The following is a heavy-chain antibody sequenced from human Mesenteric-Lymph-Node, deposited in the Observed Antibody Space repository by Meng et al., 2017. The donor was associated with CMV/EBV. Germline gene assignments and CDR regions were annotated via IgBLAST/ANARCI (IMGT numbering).Heavy chain of an antibody. J-gene: IGHJ5*02. CDR3: ARDRSIWGGSFWFDP. CDR2: IYYSGNT. CDR1: GGSMNSYY. D-gene: IGHD3-3*01. V-gene: IGHV4-59*01. Sequence: SETLSLTCSVSGGSMNSYYWSWIRQPPGRGLEWIGYIYYSGNTNYNPSLKSRVTISADTSKNHFSLKLSSVSAADTAVYYCARDRSIWGGSFWFDPWGQCTRVTFSS.